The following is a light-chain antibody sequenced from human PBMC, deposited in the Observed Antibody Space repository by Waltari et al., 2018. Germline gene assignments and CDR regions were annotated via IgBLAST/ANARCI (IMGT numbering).Light chain of an antibody. J-gene: IGLJ3*02. CDR1: ALPRQF. CDR3: QSALNSVSYVL. CDR2: RDT. Sequence: SYELTQPPSVSVSPGQTATITCSGDALPRQFVYWYQQKPGQAPVLFIFRDTQRPSGIPARFSGSGSGTIFMLTITGVQAEDEADYYCQSALNSVSYVLFGGGTKLTVL. V-gene: IGLV3-25*03.